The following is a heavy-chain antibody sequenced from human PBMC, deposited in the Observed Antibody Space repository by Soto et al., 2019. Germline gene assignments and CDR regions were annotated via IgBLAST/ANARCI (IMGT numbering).Heavy chain of an antibody. CDR3: ARRIATAASWFDP. Sequence: QLQLQESGPGLVKPSETLSLTCTVSGYSISSSHYYWGWIRQPPGKGLEWIGSIYYSGSTYYNPSLKSRVAIFVDTSNNQFSLKLSSLTAADTAVYYCARRIATAASWFDPWGQGTLVTVSS. CDR2: IYYSGST. CDR1: GYSISSSHYY. J-gene: IGHJ5*02. D-gene: IGHD6-25*01. V-gene: IGHV4-39*01.